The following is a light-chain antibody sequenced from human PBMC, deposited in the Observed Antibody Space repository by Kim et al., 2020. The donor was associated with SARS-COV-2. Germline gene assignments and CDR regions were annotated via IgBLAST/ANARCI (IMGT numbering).Light chain of an antibody. CDR3: QQANSFPYT. Sequence: DIQMTQSPSSVSASVGDRVTMTCRASRAIGSWLAWYQQKPGKAPNLLIYDASSLQHGVPSRFSGSGSGTDFTLTISSLLPEDSATYFCQQANSFPYTFGQGTKLEIK. J-gene: IGKJ2*01. CDR1: RAIGSW. V-gene: IGKV1-12*01. CDR2: DAS.